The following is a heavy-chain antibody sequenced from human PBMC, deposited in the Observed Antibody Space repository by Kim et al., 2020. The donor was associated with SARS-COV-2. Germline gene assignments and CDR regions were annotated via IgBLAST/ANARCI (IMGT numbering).Heavy chain of an antibody. CDR1: GFTFSSYD. CDR3: ARGTYFDGTNYYPQGFDY. CDR2: IGTAADS. J-gene: IGHJ4*01. V-gene: IGHV3-13*01. Sequence: GGSLRLSCAASGFTFSSYDMYWVRQLPGQGLEWVAAIGTAADSFFPDSVKGRFTISRDNAKSSLYLQMNSLRAGDTAVYYCARGTYFDGTNYYPQGFDYWGQGTLVTVSS. D-gene: IGHD2-2*01.